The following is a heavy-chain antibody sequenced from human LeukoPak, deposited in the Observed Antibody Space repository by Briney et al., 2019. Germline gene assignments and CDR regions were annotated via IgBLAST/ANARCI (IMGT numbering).Heavy chain of an antibody. CDR2: ISGSGGST. Sequence: GGSLRLSCAASGFTFSSYAMSWVRQAPGKGPEWVSAISGSGGSTYYADSVKGRFTISRDNSKNTLYLQMNSLRAEDTAVYYCAKDHYDILTGYGYWGQGTLVTVSS. V-gene: IGHV3-23*01. CDR3: AKDHYDILTGYGY. J-gene: IGHJ4*02. CDR1: GFTFSSYA. D-gene: IGHD3-9*01.